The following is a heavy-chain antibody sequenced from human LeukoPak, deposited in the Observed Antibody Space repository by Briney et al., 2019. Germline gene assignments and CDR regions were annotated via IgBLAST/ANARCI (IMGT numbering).Heavy chain of an antibody. J-gene: IGHJ4*02. CDR1: GFIFSGYG. V-gene: IGHV3-30*02. Sequence: PGGSLRLSCAASGFIFSGYGMHRVRQAPGKGLEWVAVIWYDGSNKYYADSVKGRFTISRDNSKNTLYLQMNSLRSEDAAVYYCAKVRTQYCSSGNCFNYYFEYWGQGTLVTVSS. D-gene: IGHD2-15*01. CDR3: AKVRTQYCSSGNCFNYYFEY. CDR2: IWYDGSNK.